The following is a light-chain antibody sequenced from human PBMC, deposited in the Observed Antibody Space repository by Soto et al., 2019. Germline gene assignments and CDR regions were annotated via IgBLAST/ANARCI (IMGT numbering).Light chain of an antibody. CDR1: SSDIGGSNY. V-gene: IGLV2-11*01. J-gene: IGLJ3*02. CDR2: DVS. Sequence: QSALTQPRSVSGSPGQSVTISCTGTSSDIGGSNYVSWYQHHPGKAPKLMIYDVSKRPSGVPDRFSGSKSGNTASLTISGLQGEDEADYYCCSYAGGFTWVFGGG. CDR3: CSYAGGFTWV.